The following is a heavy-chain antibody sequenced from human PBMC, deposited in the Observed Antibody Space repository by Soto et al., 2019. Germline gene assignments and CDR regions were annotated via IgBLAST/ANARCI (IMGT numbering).Heavy chain of an antibody. V-gene: IGHV4-39*01. J-gene: IGHJ5*02. CDR3: ARRETGSYYDSSGYYQYNWFDP. D-gene: IGHD3-22*01. Sequence: PSETLSLTCAVSGGSISSGPYSWGWIRQPPGKGLEWIGTFYYSGSTYYNPSLESRVTISVDTSKNQFSLKVSSVTAADTAVYYCARRETGSYYDSSGYYQYNWFDPWGQGTLVTVSS. CDR1: GGSISSGPYS. CDR2: FYYSGST.